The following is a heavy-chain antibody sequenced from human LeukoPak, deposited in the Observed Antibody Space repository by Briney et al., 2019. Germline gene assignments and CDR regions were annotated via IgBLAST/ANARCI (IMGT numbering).Heavy chain of an antibody. Sequence: PGGSLRLSCAASGLTFSNYWMSWVRQAPGKGLEWVANINQDGSEKYYVDSVKGRFTISRDNAKNSLYVQMNSLRAEDTAVYYCAKRPDIVVVPSRSGYSGSHFDYWGQGTLVTVSS. CDR3: AKRPDIVVVPSRSGYSGSHFDY. D-gene: IGHD2-2*01. J-gene: IGHJ4*02. CDR1: GLTFSNYW. V-gene: IGHV3-7*03. CDR2: INQDGSEK.